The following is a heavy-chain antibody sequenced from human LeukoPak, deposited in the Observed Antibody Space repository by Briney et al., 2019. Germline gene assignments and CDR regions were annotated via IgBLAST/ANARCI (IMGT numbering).Heavy chain of an antibody. D-gene: IGHD4-23*01. J-gene: IGHJ4*02. CDR1: GFTFSNSW. CDR2: VQHIGGET. CDR3: AIDAADYGGNSGDY. Sequence: GGSLRLSYAGSGFTFSNSWMGWVRQAPGKGLEWVANVQHIGGETYYVDSVKGRFTISRDNSKNTLYLQMNSLRAEDTAVYYCAIDAADYGGNSGDYWGQGTLVTVSS. V-gene: IGHV3-7*03.